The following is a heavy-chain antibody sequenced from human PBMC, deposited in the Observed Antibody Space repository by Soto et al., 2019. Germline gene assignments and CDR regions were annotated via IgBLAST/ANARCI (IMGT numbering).Heavy chain of an antibody. J-gene: IGHJ4*02. CDR3: ARGRVEGMATIFLPQFDY. V-gene: IGHV4-39*01. CDR2: IYYSGIT. CDR1: GGSISSSSYY. D-gene: IGHD5-12*01. Sequence: QLQLQESGPGLVKPSETLSLTCTVSGGSISSSSYYWGWIRQPPGKGLEWIGSIYYSGITYYNPSLKSRVTISVDTSENQFSLKLSSVTAADTAVYYCARGRVEGMATIFLPQFDYWGQGTLVTVSS.